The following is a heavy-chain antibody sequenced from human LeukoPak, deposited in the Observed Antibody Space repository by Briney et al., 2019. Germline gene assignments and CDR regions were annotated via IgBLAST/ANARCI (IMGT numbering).Heavy chain of an antibody. CDR3: ASGIVGATLGYFYYYMDV. V-gene: IGHV4-59*01. Sequence: SETLSLTCTVSGGSISSYYWSWIRQPPGKGLEWIGYIDYSGSTNCNPSLKSRVTISVDTSKNQFSLKLSSVTAAGAAVYYCASGIVGATLGYFYYYMDVWGKGTTVTVSS. D-gene: IGHD1-26*01. CDR2: IDYSGST. J-gene: IGHJ6*03. CDR1: GGSISSYY.